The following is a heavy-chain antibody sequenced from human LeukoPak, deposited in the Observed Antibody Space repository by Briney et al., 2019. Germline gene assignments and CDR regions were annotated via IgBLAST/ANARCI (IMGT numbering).Heavy chain of an antibody. CDR1: GGSFSGYY. J-gene: IGHJ4*02. V-gene: IGHV4-34*01. CDR2: INHSGGT. D-gene: IGHD3-10*01. CDR3: ARHTHYYGSGSYYKPYYFDY. Sequence: SETLSLTCAVYGGSFSGYYWSWIRQPPGKGLEWNGEINHSGGTNYNPSLKSRVTISVDTSKNEFSLKLSSVTAADTAVYYCARHTHYYGSGSYYKPYYFDYWGQGTLVTVSS.